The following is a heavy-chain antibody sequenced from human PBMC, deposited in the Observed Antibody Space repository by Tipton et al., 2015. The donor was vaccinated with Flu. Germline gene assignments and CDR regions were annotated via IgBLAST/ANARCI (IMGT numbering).Heavy chain of an antibody. J-gene: IGHJ6*02. Sequence: QLVQSGGGLVQPGGSLRLSCAASGFTFSSYEMNWVRQAPGKGLEWVSYISSSGSTIYYADSVKGRFTISRDNAKNSLYLQMNSLRAEDTAVYYCATRYSSSWPYYNYYYGMDVWGQGTTVTVSS. CDR3: ATRYSSSWPYYNYYYGMDV. D-gene: IGHD6-13*01. CDR2: ISSSGSTI. CDR1: GFTFSSYE. V-gene: IGHV3-48*03.